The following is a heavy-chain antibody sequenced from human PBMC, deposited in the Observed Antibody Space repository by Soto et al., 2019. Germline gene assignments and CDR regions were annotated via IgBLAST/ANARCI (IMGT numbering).Heavy chain of an antibody. D-gene: IGHD7-27*01. J-gene: IGHJ4*02. Sequence: EVQLVESGGGLVKPGESLRLSCTASGFNFGAFSLGWVRQAPGKGLEWVSSIDPTSTEIHYADSVEGRFSVYRDSTKNSLYLQMISLRFEDTGVYYCARDYLTGDPREAFDSWGQGTLVTVSS. CDR1: GFNFGAFS. V-gene: IGHV3-21*01. CDR3: ARDYLTGDPREAFDS. CDR2: IDPTSTEI.